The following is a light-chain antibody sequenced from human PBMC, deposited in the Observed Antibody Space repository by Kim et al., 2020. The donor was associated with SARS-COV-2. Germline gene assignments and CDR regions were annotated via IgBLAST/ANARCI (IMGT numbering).Light chain of an antibody. CDR3: QQSYSA. CDR1: QNIRDH. J-gene: IGKJ5*01. Sequence: SHSASIADRVSLTCRASQNIRDHLNWYQHKPGKAPNLLIYLASKLYDGVPSRFSGSGFGTNFTLTINSLQPDDFATYYCQQSYSAFGQGTRLEIK. V-gene: IGKV1-39*01. CDR2: LAS.